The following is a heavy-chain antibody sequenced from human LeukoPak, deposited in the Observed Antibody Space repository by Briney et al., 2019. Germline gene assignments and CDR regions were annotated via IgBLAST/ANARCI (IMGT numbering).Heavy chain of an antibody. Sequence: SETLSLTCAVYGGSFSGYYWSWTRQPPGKGLEWIGEINHSGSTNYNPSLKSRVTISVDTSKNQFSLKLSSVTAADTAVYHCAKGGGSPDVWGQGTTVTVSS. V-gene: IGHV4-34*01. CDR2: INHSGST. CDR3: AKGGGSPDV. D-gene: IGHD3-16*01. CDR1: GGSFSGYY. J-gene: IGHJ6*02.